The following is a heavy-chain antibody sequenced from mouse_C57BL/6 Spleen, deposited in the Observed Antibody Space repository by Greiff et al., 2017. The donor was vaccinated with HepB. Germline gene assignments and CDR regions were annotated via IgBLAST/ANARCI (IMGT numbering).Heavy chain of an antibody. J-gene: IGHJ2*01. V-gene: IGHV7-3*01. D-gene: IGHD2-12*01. Sequence: EVKLMESGGGLVQPGGSLSLSCAASGFTFTDYYMSWVRQPPGKALEGLGFIRNKANGYTTEYSASVKGRFTISRDNSQSILYLQMNALRAEDSATYYCARYITTTGYYFDYWGQGTTLTVSS. CDR3: ARYITTTGYYFDY. CDR2: IRNKANGYTT. CDR1: GFTFTDYY.